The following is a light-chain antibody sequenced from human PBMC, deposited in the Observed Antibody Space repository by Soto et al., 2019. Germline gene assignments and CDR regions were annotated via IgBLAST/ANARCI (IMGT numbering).Light chain of an antibody. Sequence: VLTQTPLSLSVAPGQPASISCKSRQSLLHITGETFLFWYLQKPGQSPQLLIYEVSTRVSGVPDRFSGSGSGTDFTLAISRVQTDDVGIYYCMQSTQLPPTFGEGTRLDIK. CDR1: QSLLHITGETF. V-gene: IGKV2D-29*02. J-gene: IGKJ5*01. CDR2: EVS. CDR3: MQSTQLPPT.